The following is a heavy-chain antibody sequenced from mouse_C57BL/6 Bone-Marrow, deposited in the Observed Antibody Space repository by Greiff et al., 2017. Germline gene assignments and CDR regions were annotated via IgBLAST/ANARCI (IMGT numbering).Heavy chain of an antibody. Sequence: QVQLQQPGAELVKPGASVKVSCKASGYTFTSYWMHWVKQRPGQGLEWIGRIHPSDSDTNYNQKFKGKATVTVDKSSSTAYMQLSRLTSEDSAVYYCARGEGYWFAYWGQGTLVTVSA. J-gene: IGHJ3*01. D-gene: IGHD2-2*01. V-gene: IGHV1-74*01. CDR3: ARGEGYWFAY. CDR1: GYTFTSYW. CDR2: IHPSDSDT.